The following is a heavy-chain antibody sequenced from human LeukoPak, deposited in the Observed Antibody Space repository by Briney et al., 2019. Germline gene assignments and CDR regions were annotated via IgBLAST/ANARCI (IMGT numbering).Heavy chain of an antibody. J-gene: IGHJ6*02. CDR2: IYYSGST. CDR3: ANQRGHGNYNYYYGMDV. D-gene: IGHD2-2*01. CDR1: GGSISSYY. Sequence: SETLSLTCTVSGGSISSYYWSWIRQPPGKGLEWIGYIYYSGSTNYNPSLKSRVTISVDTSKNQFSLKLSSVTAADTAVYYCANQRGHGNYNYYYGMDVWGQGTTVTVSS. V-gene: IGHV4-59*01.